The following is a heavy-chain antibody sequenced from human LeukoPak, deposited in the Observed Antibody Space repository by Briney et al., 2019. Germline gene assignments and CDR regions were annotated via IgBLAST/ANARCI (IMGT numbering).Heavy chain of an antibody. V-gene: IGHV3-30-3*01. CDR1: GFTFSSYA. CDR2: ISYDGSNK. D-gene: IGHD5-24*01. CDR3: ARGVRNGYNYSY. J-gene: IGHJ4*02. Sequence: GGSLRLSCAASGFTFSSYAMHWVRQAPGKGLEGVAVISYDGSNKYYADSVKGRFTISRDNSKNKLYLQMNSLRAEDPAVYYCARGVRNGYNYSYWGQGTLVTVSS.